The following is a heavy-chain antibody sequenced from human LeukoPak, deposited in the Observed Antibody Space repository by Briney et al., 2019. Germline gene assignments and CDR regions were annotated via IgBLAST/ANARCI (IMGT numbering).Heavy chain of an antibody. D-gene: IGHD3-22*01. V-gene: IGHV3-74*01. Sequence: PGGSLRLSCAASGFTFSSYWMHWVRQAPGTGLVWVSRINSDGTSTTYADSVKGRFTISRDNAKNTLYLQMNSLRAEDTAVYYCVKDPLGAYYYVSSGYDNWYFDLWGRGTLVTVSS. CDR2: INSDGTST. CDR3: VKDPLGAYYYVSSGYDNWYFDL. J-gene: IGHJ2*01. CDR1: GFTFSSYW.